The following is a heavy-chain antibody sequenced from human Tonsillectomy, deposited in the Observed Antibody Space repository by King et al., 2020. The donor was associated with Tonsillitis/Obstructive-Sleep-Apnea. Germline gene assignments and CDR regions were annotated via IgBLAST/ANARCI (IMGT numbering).Heavy chain of an antibody. Sequence: VQLQQWGAGLLKPSETLSLTCAVYGGSFSGYYWSWIRQPPGKGLGWIGEINHSGSTNYNPSLKSRVTILVDTSKNQFSLKLSSVTAADTAVYYCARGNLDYYGSGSYYSDYWGQGTLVTVSS. CDR1: GGSFSGYY. J-gene: IGHJ4*02. D-gene: IGHD3-10*01. CDR3: ARGNLDYYGSGSYYSDY. V-gene: IGHV4-34*01. CDR2: INHSGST.